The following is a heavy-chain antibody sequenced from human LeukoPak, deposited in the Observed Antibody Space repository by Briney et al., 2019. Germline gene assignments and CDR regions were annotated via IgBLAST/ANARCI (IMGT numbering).Heavy chain of an antibody. J-gene: IGHJ3*02. CDR3: ARSAIDVCYYDSRADKDAFDM. D-gene: IGHD3-22*01. CDR2: INHRRST. Sequence: SETLSLTCAVYGGSFSDYYWSWIRQPPGKGLEWIGEINHRRSTNYNPSLKSRVTISVDTSKNQFSLRLSSVTAADTAVYYCARSAIDVCYYDSRADKDAFDMWGQGTMVTVSS. V-gene: IGHV4-34*01. CDR1: GGSFSDYY.